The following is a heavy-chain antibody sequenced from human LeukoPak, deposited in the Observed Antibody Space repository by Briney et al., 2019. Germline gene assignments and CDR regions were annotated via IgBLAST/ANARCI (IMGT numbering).Heavy chain of an antibody. CDR1: GGSISSGGYY. D-gene: IGHD3-3*01. V-gene: IGHV4-30-2*01. J-gene: IGHJ4*02. CDR3: ASQSGYSTTYYFDY. Sequence: PSQTLSLTCTVSGGSISSGGYYWSWIRQPPGKGLEWIGYIYHSGSTYYNPSLKSRVTISLDTSKNQFSLKLSSVTAADTAIYYCASQSGYSTTYYFDYWGRGTLVTVSS. CDR2: IYHSGST.